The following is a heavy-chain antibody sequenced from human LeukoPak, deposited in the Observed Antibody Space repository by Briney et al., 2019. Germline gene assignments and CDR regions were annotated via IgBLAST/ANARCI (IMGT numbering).Heavy chain of an antibody. CDR2: IIPILGIA. Sequence: SVKVSCTASGGTFSSYAISWVRQAPGQGLEWMGRIIPILGIANYAQKFQGRVTITADKSTSTAYMELSSLRSEDTAEYYCARVTPVDTAMVSYYGMDVWGQGTTVTVSS. CDR1: GGTFSSYA. D-gene: IGHD5-18*01. J-gene: IGHJ6*02. V-gene: IGHV1-69*04. CDR3: ARVTPVDTAMVSYYGMDV.